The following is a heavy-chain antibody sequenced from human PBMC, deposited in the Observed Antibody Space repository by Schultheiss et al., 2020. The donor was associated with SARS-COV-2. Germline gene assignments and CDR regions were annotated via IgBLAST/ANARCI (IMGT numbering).Heavy chain of an antibody. CDR2: IYYSGST. J-gene: IGHJ6*02. CDR1: GGSISSSSYY. D-gene: IGHD6-19*01. CDR3: ARIDYSSPDDNYYYGLDV. V-gene: IGHV4-61*05. Sequence: SETLSLTCTVSGGSISSSSYYWSWIRQPPGKGLEWIGYIYYSGSTNYNPSLKSRVTISVDTSKNQFSLKLTSVTAADTAVYYCARIDYSSPDDNYYYGLDVWGQGTTVTVSS.